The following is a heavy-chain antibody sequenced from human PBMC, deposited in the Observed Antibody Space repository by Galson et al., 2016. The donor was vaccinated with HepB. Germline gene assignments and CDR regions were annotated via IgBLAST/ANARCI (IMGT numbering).Heavy chain of an antibody. Sequence: SVKVSCKASGYTFTSYYMHWVRQAPGQGLEWMGIINPSGGSTSYAQKLQGRVTMTRDTSTSTVYMELSSLRSEDTAVYYCARAPAGIMITFGGGDVDYWGQGTLVTVSS. D-gene: IGHD3-16*01. CDR2: INPSGGST. J-gene: IGHJ4*02. CDR3: ARAPAGIMITFGGGDVDY. CDR1: GYTFTSYY. V-gene: IGHV1-46*01.